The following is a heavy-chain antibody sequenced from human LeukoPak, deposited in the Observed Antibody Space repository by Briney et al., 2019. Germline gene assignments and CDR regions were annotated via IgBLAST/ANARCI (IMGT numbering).Heavy chain of an antibody. V-gene: IGHV1-69*06. CDR2: IIPIFGTA. CDR1: GGTFSSYA. CDR3: ARDAPRGSSSSYLYYYGMDV. Sequence: GSSVKVSCKASGGTFSSYAISWVRQAPGQGLEWMGGIIPIFGTANYAQKFQGRVTITADKSTSTAYMELSSLRSEDTAVYSCARDAPRGSSSSYLYYYGMDVWGKGTTVTVSS. J-gene: IGHJ6*04. D-gene: IGHD6-13*01.